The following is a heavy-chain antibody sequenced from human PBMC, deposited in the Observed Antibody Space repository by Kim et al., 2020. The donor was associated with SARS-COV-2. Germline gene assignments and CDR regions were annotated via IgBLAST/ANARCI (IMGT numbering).Heavy chain of an antibody. V-gene: IGHV5-51*01. J-gene: IGHJ4*02. CDR2: DSDH. Sequence: DSDHRYSPSCQGQVTISADKSISTAYLQWSSLKASDTAMYYCAVYGNVDYWGQGTLVTVSS. CDR3: AVYGNVDY. D-gene: IGHD1-1*01.